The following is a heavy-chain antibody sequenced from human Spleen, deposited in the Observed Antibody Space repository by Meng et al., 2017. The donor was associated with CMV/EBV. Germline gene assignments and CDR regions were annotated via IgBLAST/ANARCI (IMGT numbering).Heavy chain of an antibody. V-gene: IGHV1-69*01. CDR2: IIPIFGTA. CDR1: RGTFRSYA. CDR3: ARALPRGYCQH. J-gene: IGHJ1*01. D-gene: IGHD1-26*01. Sequence: GVEVKKAGGSVKVCCKASRGTFRSYAISWVRQAPGQGLEWMGGIIPIFGTANYAQKFQGRVTITADESTSTAYMELSRLRSEDTAVYYCARALPRGYCQHWGQGTLVTVSS.